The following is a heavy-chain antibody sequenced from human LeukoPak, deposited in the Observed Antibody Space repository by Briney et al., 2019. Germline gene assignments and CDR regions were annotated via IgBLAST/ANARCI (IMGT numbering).Heavy chain of an antibody. Sequence: PGGSLRLSCAASGFTFSSYAMSWVRQAPGKGLEWVSAISGSGGSTYYADSVKGRFTISRDNSKNTLYLQMNSLRAEDTAVYYCAKDQVGATTLDAFDIWGQGTMVTVPS. V-gene: IGHV3-23*01. D-gene: IGHD1-26*01. CDR3: AKDQVGATTLDAFDI. J-gene: IGHJ3*02. CDR1: GFTFSSYA. CDR2: ISGSGGST.